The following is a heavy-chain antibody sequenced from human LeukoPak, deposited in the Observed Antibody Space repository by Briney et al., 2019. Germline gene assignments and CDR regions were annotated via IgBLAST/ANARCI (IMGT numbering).Heavy chain of an antibody. D-gene: IGHD1-7*01. J-gene: IGHJ5*02. V-gene: IGHV3-21*01. Sequence: GGSLRHSCAASGFTFSRNSMNWGRQAPGKGLEWVSSISSSSSYIYYADSVKGRFTISRHHARNSLYLQMNSQRAEDTAVYYCVRESRWNYEPYNWFDPWGQGTLVTVSS. CDR1: GFTFSRNS. CDR3: VRESRWNYEPYNWFDP. CDR2: ISSSSSYI.